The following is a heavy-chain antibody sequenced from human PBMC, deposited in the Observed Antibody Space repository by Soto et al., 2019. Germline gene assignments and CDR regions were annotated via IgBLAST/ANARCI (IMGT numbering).Heavy chain of an antibody. CDR2: ISYDGSNK. CDR3: AREVGDHGDYPFDY. J-gene: IGHJ4*02. Sequence: QVQLVESGGGVVQPGRSLRLSCAASGFTFSSYAMHWVRQAPGKGLEWVAVISYDGSNKYYADSVKRRFTISRDNSKNTLYLQMNSLRAEDTAVYYCAREVGDHGDYPFDYWGQGTLVTVSS. CDR1: GFTFSSYA. V-gene: IGHV3-30-3*01. D-gene: IGHD4-17*01.